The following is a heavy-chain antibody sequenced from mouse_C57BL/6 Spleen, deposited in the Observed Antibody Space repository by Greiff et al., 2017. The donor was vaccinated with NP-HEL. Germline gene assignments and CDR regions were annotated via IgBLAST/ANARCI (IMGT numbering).Heavy chain of an antibody. V-gene: IGHV5-17*01. Sequence: EVKLEESGGGLVKPGGSLKLSCAASGFTFSDYGMHWVRQAPEKGLEWVAYISSGSSTIYYADTVKGRFTISRDNAKNTLFLQMTSLRSEDTAMYCCASNYGSSYNYAMDYWGQGTSVTVSS. CDR1: GFTFSDYG. CDR2: ISSGSSTI. D-gene: IGHD1-1*01. J-gene: IGHJ4*01. CDR3: ASNYGSSYNYAMDY.